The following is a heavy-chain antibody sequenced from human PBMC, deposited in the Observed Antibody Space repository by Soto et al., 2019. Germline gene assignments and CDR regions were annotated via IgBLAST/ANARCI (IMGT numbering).Heavy chain of an antibody. V-gene: IGHV3-7*01. J-gene: IGHJ4*02. CDR3: GRDPYYGAIDY. CDR2: IKQDGSEK. CDR1: GFSFSASW. Sequence: VELMESGGGLVQPGGSLRLSCAASGFSFSASWMTWVRQAPGKGLEWVADIKQDGSEKNYVDSVKGRVTISRDNAKNSLYLQMNSLRAEDTAVYYCGRDPYYGAIDYWGLGTLVIVSS. D-gene: IGHD3-10*01.